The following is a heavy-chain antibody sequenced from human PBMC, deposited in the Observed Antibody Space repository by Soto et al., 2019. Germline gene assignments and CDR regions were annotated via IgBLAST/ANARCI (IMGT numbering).Heavy chain of an antibody. Sequence: QVQLQESGPGLVKPSETLSLTCTVSGGSISSYYWSWIRQPPGKGLEWIGYIYYSGSTNYNPSLIRHATISVETAKKHFSLKLSSVPAADTAVYYCARSIDWFDPWGHGTLVTVSS. CDR1: GGSISSYY. J-gene: IGHJ5*02. V-gene: IGHV4-59*01. CDR3: ARSIDWFDP. CDR2: IYYSGST.